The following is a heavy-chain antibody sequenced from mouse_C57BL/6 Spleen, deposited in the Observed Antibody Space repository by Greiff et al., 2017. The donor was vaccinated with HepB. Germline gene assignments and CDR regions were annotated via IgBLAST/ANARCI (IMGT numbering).Heavy chain of an antibody. CDR3: AREGGYYDYAMDY. D-gene: IGHD1-1*01. J-gene: IGHJ4*01. CDR2: INPGSGGT. V-gene: IGHV1-54*01. CDR1: GYAFTNYL. Sequence: VQLQQSGAELVRPGTSVKVSCKASGYAFTNYLIEWVKQRPGQGLEWIGVINPGSGGTNYNEKFKGKATLTADKSSSTAYMQLSSLTSEDSAVYFCAREGGYYDYAMDYWGQGTSVTGSS.